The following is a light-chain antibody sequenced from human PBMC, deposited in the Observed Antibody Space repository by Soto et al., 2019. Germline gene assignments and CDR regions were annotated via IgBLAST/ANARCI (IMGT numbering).Light chain of an antibody. Sequence: IQMTQSPSTLSASVGDRVTITCPASQSISSWLAWYQQKPGKAPKLLIYDASNLESGVPSRFSGSGSGTEFTLTISSLQPDDFATYYCQQYNSYSPTTFGQGTKVDIK. CDR1: QSISSW. J-gene: IGKJ1*01. CDR2: DAS. CDR3: QQYNSYSPTT. V-gene: IGKV1-5*01.